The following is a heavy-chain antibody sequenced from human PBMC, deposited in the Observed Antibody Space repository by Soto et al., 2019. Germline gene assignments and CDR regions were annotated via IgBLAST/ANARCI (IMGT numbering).Heavy chain of an antibody. CDR3: ATKGDSGSI. CDR2: MSPGGIAT. J-gene: IGHJ4*02. D-gene: IGHD3-22*01. CDR1: GFSFSTYW. V-gene: IGHV3-7*01. Sequence: EVQVVESGGGLVQPGGSLRLSCEVSGFSFSTYWMTWVRQAPGRGREWVANMSPGGIATHYMDSVKGRFTISGDNDKNSVYLQMDSLRGGDTAVYYCATKGDSGSIWGQGTLVTVSS.